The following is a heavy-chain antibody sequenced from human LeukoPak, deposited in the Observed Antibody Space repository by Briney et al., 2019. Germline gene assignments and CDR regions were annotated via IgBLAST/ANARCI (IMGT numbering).Heavy chain of an antibody. D-gene: IGHD2-2*01. CDR2: FGSTGTI. V-gene: IGHV3-48*03. J-gene: IGHJ1*01. CDR3: ARDDIPNYCPSTSCNLRYFQH. CDR1: GFTFSTYA. Sequence: PGGSLRLSCVASGFTFSTYAMNWIRQAPGKGLEWVAYFGSTGTIHYADSMRGRFTISRDNAEMSLFLQMNSLRAEDTAVYYCARDDIPNYCPSTSCNLRYFQHWGQGTLVTVSS.